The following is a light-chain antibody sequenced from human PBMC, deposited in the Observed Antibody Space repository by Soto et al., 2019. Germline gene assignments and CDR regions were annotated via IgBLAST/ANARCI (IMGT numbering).Light chain of an antibody. CDR3: SSYAGSNKLV. CDR1: SSDVGDYNL. CDR2: EVD. V-gene: IGLV2-8*01. Sequence: QSALTQPPSASGSPGQSVTISCTGTSSDVGDYNLVSWYQHHPGRAPKLMISEVDKRPSGVPDRFSGSKSGNTASLTVSGLQAEDEADYYCSSYAGSNKLVFGGGTKVTVL. J-gene: IGLJ2*01.